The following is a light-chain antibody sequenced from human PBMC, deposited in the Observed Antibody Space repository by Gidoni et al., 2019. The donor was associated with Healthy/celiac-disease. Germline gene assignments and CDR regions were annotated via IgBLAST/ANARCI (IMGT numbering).Light chain of an antibody. J-gene: IGKJ2*02. CDR2: WAS. CDR3: QQYYSTPRT. CDR1: QSVLYSSNNENY. V-gene: IGKV4-1*01. Sequence: DIVMTQSPDSLAASLGERATINCKSSQSVLYSSNNENYLAWYQQKPGQPPKLLIYWASTRESGVPDRFSGSGSGTDFTLTISSLQAEDVAVYYCQQYYSTPRTFGQGTKLEIK.